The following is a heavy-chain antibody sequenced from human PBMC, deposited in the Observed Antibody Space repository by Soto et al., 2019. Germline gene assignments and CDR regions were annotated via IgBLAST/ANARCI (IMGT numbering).Heavy chain of an antibody. CDR3: SRDGGVQARFDP. V-gene: IGHV1-18*01. CDR1: GYTFTSYG. D-gene: IGHD2-8*02. Sequence: QVQLVQSGAEVKKPGASVKVSCKASGYTFTSYGISWVRQAPGQGLEWMGWISAYNGNTNYAQKLQGRVTMTTDTSTSPAEMALRSLRSADTAVYCCSRDGGVQARFDPWGQGTLVTVSS. J-gene: IGHJ5*02. CDR2: ISAYNGNT.